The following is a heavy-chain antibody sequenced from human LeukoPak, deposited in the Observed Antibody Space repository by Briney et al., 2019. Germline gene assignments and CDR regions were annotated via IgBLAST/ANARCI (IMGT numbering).Heavy chain of an antibody. CDR3: ARGRYVADY. D-gene: IGHD3-10*02. J-gene: IGHJ4*02. V-gene: IGHV4-34*01. Sequence: ASETLSLTCAVYGGSFSGYYWSWIRQPPGKGLEWIGEINHSGSTNYNPSLKSRVTISVDTSKNQFSLKLSSVTAADTAVYYCARGRYVADYWGQGTLVTVSS. CDR1: GGSFSGYY. CDR2: INHSGST.